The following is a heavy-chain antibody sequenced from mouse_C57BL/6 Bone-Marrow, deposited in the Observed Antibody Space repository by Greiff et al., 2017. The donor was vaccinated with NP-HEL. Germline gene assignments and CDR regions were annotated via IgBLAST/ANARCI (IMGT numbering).Heavy chain of an antibody. J-gene: IGHJ4*01. V-gene: IGHV1-58*01. CDR2: IYIGNGYT. D-gene: IGHD1-1*01. Sequence: DVKLQESGAELVRPGSSVKMSCKTSGYTFTSYGINWVKQRPGQGLEWIGYIYIGNGYTEYNEKFKGKATLTSDTSSSTAYMQLSSLTSEDSAIYFCARSLIYYYGSSYGRGAMDYWGQGTSVTVSS. CDR3: ARSLIYYYGSSYGRGAMDY. CDR1: GYTFTSYG.